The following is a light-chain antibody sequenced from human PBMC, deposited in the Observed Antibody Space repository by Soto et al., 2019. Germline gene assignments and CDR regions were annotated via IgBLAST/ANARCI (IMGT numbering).Light chain of an antibody. V-gene: IGLV2-14*01. CDR1: SSDIGGYKC. Sequence: QSALTQPASVSGSPGQSITISCTETSSDIGGYKCVSWYQHHPDKAPKLIIYDVNNRPSGVSKRFSGSKSGNTASLTISGLQAEDEADYYCSSFAGSSTFEVFGTGTKLTVL. J-gene: IGLJ1*01. CDR2: DVN. CDR3: SSFAGSSTFEV.